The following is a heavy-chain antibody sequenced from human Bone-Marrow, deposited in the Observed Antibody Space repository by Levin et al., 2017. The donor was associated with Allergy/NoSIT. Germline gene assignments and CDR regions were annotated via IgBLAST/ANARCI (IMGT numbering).Heavy chain of an antibody. V-gene: IGHV3-30-3*01. D-gene: IGHD3-22*01. CDR1: GFRFSDYA. Sequence: GGSLRLSCGASGFRFSDYAMHWIRQAPGKRLECVALISSGGGDKYYTDSVKGRFTVSRDNSKNTLYLQMNSLRPDDTALYYCVRDHDNDGYYYSAGGHWGQGTLVTVSS. CDR3: VRDHDNDGYYYSAGGH. J-gene: IGHJ4*02. CDR2: ISSGGGDK.